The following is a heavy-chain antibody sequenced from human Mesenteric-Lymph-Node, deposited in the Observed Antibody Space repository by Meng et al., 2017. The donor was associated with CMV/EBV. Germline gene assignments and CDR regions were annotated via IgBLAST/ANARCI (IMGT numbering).Heavy chain of an antibody. D-gene: IGHD3-3*01. CDR3: ARNGYYSLDY. Sequence: SETLSLTCAVSGGSFSNNNWWSWVRQSPGKGLEWIGESLDSGTTTYNPSLKSRVTMSIDESRNDFPLKVKSVTAADTAIYYCARNGYYSLDYWSQGTLVTVSS. J-gene: IGHJ4*02. V-gene: IGHV4-4*02. CDR1: GGSFSNNNW. CDR2: SLDSGTT.